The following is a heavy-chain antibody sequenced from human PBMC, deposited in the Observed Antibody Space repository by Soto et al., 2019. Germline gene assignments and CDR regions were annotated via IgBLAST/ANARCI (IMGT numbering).Heavy chain of an antibody. Sequence: SETLSLTCAVSGGPISSGGYSWSWIRQPPGKGLEWIGYIYHSGSTYYNPSLKSRVTISVDRSKNQFSLKLSSVTAADTAVYYCARFDILTGYYSIDPWGQGTLVTVSS. CDR1: GGPISSGGYS. CDR2: IYHSGST. J-gene: IGHJ5*02. D-gene: IGHD3-9*01. V-gene: IGHV4-30-2*01. CDR3: ARFDILTGYYSIDP.